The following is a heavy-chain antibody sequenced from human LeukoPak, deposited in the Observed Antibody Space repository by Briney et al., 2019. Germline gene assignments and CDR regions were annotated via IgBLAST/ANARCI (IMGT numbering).Heavy chain of an antibody. CDR2: ISSSSSVI. CDR3: ASLTVASRGSGDY. J-gene: IGHJ4*02. CDR1: GFTFSSYS. V-gene: IGHV3-21*01. Sequence: PGGSLRLSCAASGFTFSSYSINWVRQAPGRGLEWVSSISSSSSVIFYSDSVKGRFTISRDNAKNSLYLQMNSLRAEDTAVYYCASLTVASRGSGDYWGQGTLVTVSS. D-gene: IGHD6-19*01.